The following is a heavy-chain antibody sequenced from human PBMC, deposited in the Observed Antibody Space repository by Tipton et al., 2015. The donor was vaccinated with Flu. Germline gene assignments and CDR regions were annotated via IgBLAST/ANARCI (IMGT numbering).Heavy chain of an antibody. CDR1: GYSINSGYY. V-gene: IGHV4-61*02. D-gene: IGHD3-10*01. Sequence: LRLSCTVSGYSINSGYYWGWIRQPAGKGLEWIGRIYTSGSTNYNPSLKTRVTISVDTSKNQFSLKLSSVTAADTAVYYCARDDGDYGSESYHYYYGMDVWGQGTTVTVSS. J-gene: IGHJ6*02. CDR3: ARDDGDYGSESYHYYYGMDV. CDR2: IYTSGST.